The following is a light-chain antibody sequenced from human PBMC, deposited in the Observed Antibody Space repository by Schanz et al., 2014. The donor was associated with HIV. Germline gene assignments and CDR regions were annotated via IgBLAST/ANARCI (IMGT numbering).Light chain of an antibody. Sequence: QSVLTQPPSASGTPGQRVTISCSGSSSNFRSNAVNWYQQLPGTAPRLVIYNTFHRPSGVPDRFSGSQSGTSASLAISGLQAEDEADYYCQSYDSSLSGWVFGGGTKLTVL. J-gene: IGLJ3*02. V-gene: IGLV1-44*01. CDR1: SSNFRSNA. CDR3: QSYDSSLSGWV. CDR2: NTF.